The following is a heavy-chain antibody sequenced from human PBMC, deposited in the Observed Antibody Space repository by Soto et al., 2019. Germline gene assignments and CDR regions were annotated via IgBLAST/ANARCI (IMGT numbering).Heavy chain of an antibody. CDR2: IYPGDSDT. CDR1: GYIFTSYW. Sequence: VESLKISCKGSGYIFTSYWISCFLQMPVKGLECMGIIYPGDSDTRYSPSFEGQVTISADKSINTAYLQWSSLKASDSAMYYCARPFDTSGWYDHWGQGTLVTVSS. D-gene: IGHD6-19*01. J-gene: IGHJ5*02. V-gene: IGHV5-51*01. CDR3: ARPFDTSGWYDH.